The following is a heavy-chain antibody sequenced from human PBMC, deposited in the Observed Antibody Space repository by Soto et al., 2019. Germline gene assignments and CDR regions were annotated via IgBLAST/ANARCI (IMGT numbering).Heavy chain of an antibody. CDR1: GFTFDDYG. CDR2: INWNGGST. Sequence: PGGSLRLSCAASGFTFDDYGMSWVRQAPGKGLEWVSGINWNGGSTGYADSVKGRFTISRDNAKNSLYLQMNSLRAEDTALYYCARDTDSSGYLDYFDYWGQGTLVTVSS. CDR3: ARDTDSSGYLDYFDY. V-gene: IGHV3-20*04. J-gene: IGHJ4*02. D-gene: IGHD3-22*01.